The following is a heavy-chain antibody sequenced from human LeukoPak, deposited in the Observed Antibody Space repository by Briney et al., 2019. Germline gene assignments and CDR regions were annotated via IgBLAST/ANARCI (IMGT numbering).Heavy chain of an antibody. CDR2: IYYSGST. V-gene: IGHV4-39*07. CDR3: ARERLAAAGRFEYYHYHYYMDV. D-gene: IGHD6-13*01. CDR1: GGSISSSSYY. Sequence: PSETLSLTCTVSGGSISSSSYYWGWIRQPPGKGLEWIGSIYYSGSTYYNPSLKSRVTISVDMSKNQFSLKLSSVTAADTAVYYCARERLAAAGRFEYYHYHYYMDVWGKGTTVTISS. J-gene: IGHJ6*03.